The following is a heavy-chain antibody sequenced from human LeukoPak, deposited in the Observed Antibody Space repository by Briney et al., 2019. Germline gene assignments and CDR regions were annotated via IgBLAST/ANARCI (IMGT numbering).Heavy chain of an antibody. Sequence: PGGSLRLSCAASGFTFSSYGMHWVRQAPGKGLEWVAFIRYDGSNKYYADSVKGRFTISRDNSKNTLYLQMNSLRAEDTAVYYRAKQYYYDSSGYYYDGPVWGQGTLVTVSS. CDR2: IRYDGSNK. V-gene: IGHV3-30*02. CDR1: GFTFSSYG. J-gene: IGHJ4*02. D-gene: IGHD3-22*01. CDR3: AKQYYYDSSGYYYDGPV.